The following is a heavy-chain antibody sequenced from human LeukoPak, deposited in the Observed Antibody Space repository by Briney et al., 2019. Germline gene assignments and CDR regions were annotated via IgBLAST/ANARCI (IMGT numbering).Heavy chain of an antibody. CDR1: GFTFDDYA. D-gene: IGHD3-10*01. CDR2: ISWNSGSI. V-gene: IGHV3-9*03. Sequence: GGSLRLSCAASGFTFDDYAMHWVRQAPGKGLEWVSGISWNSGSIGYADSVKGRFIISRDNAKNSLYLQMNSLRAEDMALYYCAKAAYYYGSGSYYYFDYWGQGTLVTVSS. J-gene: IGHJ4*02. CDR3: AKAAYYYGSGSYYYFDY.